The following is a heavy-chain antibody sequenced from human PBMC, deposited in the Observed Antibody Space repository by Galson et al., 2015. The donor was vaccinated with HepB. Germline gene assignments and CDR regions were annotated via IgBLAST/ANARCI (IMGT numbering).Heavy chain of an antibody. CDR1: GFTFSSYS. CDR3: ARVGSGWYSERYGMDV. D-gene: IGHD6-19*01. J-gene: IGHJ6*02. Sequence: SLRLSCAASGFTFSSYSMNWVRQAPGKGLEWVSYISSSSSTIYYADSVKGRFTISRDNAKNSLYLQMNSLRAEDTAVYYCARVGSGWYSERYGMDVWGQGTTVTVSS. V-gene: IGHV3-48*01. CDR2: ISSSSSTI.